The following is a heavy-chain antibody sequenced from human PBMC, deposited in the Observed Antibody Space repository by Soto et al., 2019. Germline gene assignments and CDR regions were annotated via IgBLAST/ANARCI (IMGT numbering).Heavy chain of an antibody. CDR1: GYSFTSYG. CDR3: ARDRVGATGDY. V-gene: IGHV1-18*01. D-gene: IGHD1-26*01. Sequence: QVQLVQSGAEVKKPWASVKVSCKASGYSFTSYGISWVRQAPGQGLEWMGWISTYNDNTNYAQNLQGRVTLTTDTSTSTAYMELRSLRSDDTAVYYCARDRVGATGDYWGQGTLVTVSS. J-gene: IGHJ4*02. CDR2: ISTYNDNT.